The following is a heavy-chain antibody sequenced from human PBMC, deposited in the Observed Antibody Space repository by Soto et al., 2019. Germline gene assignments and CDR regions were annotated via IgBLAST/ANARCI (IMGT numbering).Heavy chain of an antibody. Sequence: QVPLVESGGGLVKPGGSLRLSCAASGFTFSDYYMTWVRQAPGKGLEWVSYISSSGGATYYADSVKGRFTISRDNAKNSLYLQMNSLRAEDTAVYYCARRGTADGLVYWGQGTLVTVSS. CDR2: ISSSGGAT. D-gene: IGHD6-13*01. V-gene: IGHV3-11*01. J-gene: IGHJ4*02. CDR3: ARRGTADGLVY. CDR1: GFTFSDYY.